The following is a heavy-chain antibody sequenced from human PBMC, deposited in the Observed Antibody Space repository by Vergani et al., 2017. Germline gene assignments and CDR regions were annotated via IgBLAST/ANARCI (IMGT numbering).Heavy chain of an antibody. D-gene: IGHD3-16*01. CDR2: IIPILGTA. CDR3: AGCYDYVWGSWEGVRYFDY. CDR1: GGTFSSYA. V-gene: IGHV1-69*11. J-gene: IGHJ4*02. Sequence: QVQLVQSGAEVKKPGSSVKVSCKASGGTFSSYAISWVRQAPGQGLEWMGRIIPILGTANYAQKFQGRVTITADESTSTSYMELSSLGSEDTAVYYCAGCYDYVWGSWEGVRYFDYWGQGTLVTVSS.